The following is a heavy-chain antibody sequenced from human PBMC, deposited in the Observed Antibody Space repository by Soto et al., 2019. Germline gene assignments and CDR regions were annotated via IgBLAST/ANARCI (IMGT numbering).Heavy chain of an antibody. CDR3: ARNREDGKIGRADWWFDP. CDR2: IYYSGST. J-gene: IGHJ5*02. V-gene: IGHV4-61*01. CDR1: GGSVSSGSYY. D-gene: IGHD3-9*01. Sequence: KTSETLSLTCTVSGGSVSSGSYYWSWIRQPPGKGLEWIGYIYYSGSTNYNPSLKSRVTISVDTSKNQFSLKLSSVTAADTAVYYCARNREDGKIGRADWWFDPWGQGTLVTVSS.